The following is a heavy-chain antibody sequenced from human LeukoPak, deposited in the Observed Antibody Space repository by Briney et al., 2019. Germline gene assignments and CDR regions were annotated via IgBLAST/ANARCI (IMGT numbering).Heavy chain of an antibody. CDR3: TRDSQLEWFYS. Sequence: SEILSLTCSVSGDSISRSSYYWGWIRQPPGEGLEWIGTIYYDGSTYHNPSLKSRVTISMDASKNQFSLMLRSVTAADTAVYYCTRDSQLEWFYSWGQGTLVTVSS. CDR2: IYYDGST. J-gene: IGHJ5*01. D-gene: IGHD3-10*01. CDR1: GDSISRSSYY. V-gene: IGHV4-39*07.